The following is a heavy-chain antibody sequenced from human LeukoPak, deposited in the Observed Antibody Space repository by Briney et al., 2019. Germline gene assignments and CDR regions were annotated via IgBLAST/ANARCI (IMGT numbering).Heavy chain of an antibody. CDR3: ARIPDFYYYYYYMDV. V-gene: IGHV2-26*01. J-gene: IGHJ6*03. Sequence: KESGPTLVNPTETFTLTCTVSGFSLSNASMGVSWIRQPPGKALEWLAHIVSNDEKYYSTSLKRRLPITKDTAKSQVVLNITNMDPVDTATYYCARIPDFYYYYYYMDVWGKGTTVTVSS. CDR1: GFSLSNASMG. CDR2: IVSNDEK.